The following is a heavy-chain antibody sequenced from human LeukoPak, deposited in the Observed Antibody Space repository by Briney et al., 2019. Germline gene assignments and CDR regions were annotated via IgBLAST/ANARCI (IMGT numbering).Heavy chain of an antibody. CDR3: ARDAYDILTGYYKGLDY. CDR1: GYTFTGYY. Sequence: ASVKVSCKASGYTFTGYYMHWVRQAPGQGLDWMGWINANSGGTNYAQKFQGRVTMTRDTSISTAYMELSRLRSDDTAVYYCARDAYDILTGYYKGLDYWGQGTLVTVSS. V-gene: IGHV1-2*02. J-gene: IGHJ4*02. CDR2: INANSGGT. D-gene: IGHD3-9*01.